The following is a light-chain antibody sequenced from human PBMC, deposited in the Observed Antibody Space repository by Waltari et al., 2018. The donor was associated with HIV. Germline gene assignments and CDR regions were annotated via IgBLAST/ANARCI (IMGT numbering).Light chain of an antibody. J-gene: IGLJ3*02. CDR1: SSDFGGYAS. CDR3: CSYAGTYTYVL. CDR2: EVI. V-gene: IGLV2-11*01. Sequence: QSALTQPRSVSGSPGLSVTISCTGTSSDFGGYASVSWYLQHPGKVPKLIIYEVIKRPSGVPDRFSGSKSGNTASLTISGLQTEDEADYFCCSYAGTYTYVLFGGGTKLTVL.